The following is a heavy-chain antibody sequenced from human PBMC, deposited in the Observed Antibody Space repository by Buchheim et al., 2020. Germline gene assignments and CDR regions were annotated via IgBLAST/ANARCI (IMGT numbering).Heavy chain of an antibody. CDR2: ISTTSSTI. CDR1: GFAFSTYS. Sequence: EVQLVEPGGGLVRHGWSLRLSCAASGFAFSTYSMNWVRQAPGKGLVWASYISTTSSTIYYADSVRGRFTISRANAKDSLYLQMNSLRVEDTAVYYCARDMGYGDSVYWYFDLWGRGTL. J-gene: IGHJ2*01. D-gene: IGHD4-17*01. CDR3: ARDMGYGDSVYWYFDL. V-gene: IGHV3-48*01.